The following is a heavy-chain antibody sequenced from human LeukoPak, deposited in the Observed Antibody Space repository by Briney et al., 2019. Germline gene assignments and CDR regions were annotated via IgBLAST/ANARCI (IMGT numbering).Heavy chain of an antibody. V-gene: IGHV4-34*01. CDR1: GVPFSDYH. CDR2: INHSGNT. CDR3: ARSDSSGYYYTFDH. D-gene: IGHD3-22*01. Sequence: NSSEALSLTCAVYGVPFSDYHWSWVRQPPGKGLEWIGEINHSGNTNYNPSRKSRITISVDTSKNQFSLKLSSVTAADTAVYYCARSDSSGYYYTFDHWGQGTLVTVSS. J-gene: IGHJ4*02.